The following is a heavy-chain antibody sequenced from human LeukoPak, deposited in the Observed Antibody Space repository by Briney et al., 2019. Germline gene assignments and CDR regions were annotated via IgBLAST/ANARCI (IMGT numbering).Heavy chain of an antibody. Sequence: GGSLRLSCAASGFTFSSYAMSWVRQAPGKGLEWVSAIRGSGIDTYYADTVKGRFTTSRDNSKNTLYLQMNSLRAEDTAVYYCAKDGQLWLRYYYFDYWGQGTVVTVSS. CDR1: GFTFSSYA. V-gene: IGHV3-23*01. D-gene: IGHD3-16*02. J-gene: IGHJ4*02. CDR2: IRGSGIDT. CDR3: AKDGQLWLRYYYFDY.